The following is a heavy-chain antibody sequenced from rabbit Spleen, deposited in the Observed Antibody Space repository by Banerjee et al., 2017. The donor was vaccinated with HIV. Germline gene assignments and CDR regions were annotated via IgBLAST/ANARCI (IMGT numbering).Heavy chain of an antibody. CDR2: INTYTARP. Sequence: EQLEESGGGLVKPEGSLTLTCTVSGFSFSSNWICWVRQAPGKGLQWIACINTYTARPVYATWAKGRFTISRTSSTTVTLQMTSLTAADTATYFCARDLATVVGWNFNLWGPGTLVTVS. CDR1: GFSFSSNW. D-gene: IGHD3-1*01. J-gene: IGHJ4*01. CDR3: ARDLATVVGWNFNL. V-gene: IGHV1S45*01.